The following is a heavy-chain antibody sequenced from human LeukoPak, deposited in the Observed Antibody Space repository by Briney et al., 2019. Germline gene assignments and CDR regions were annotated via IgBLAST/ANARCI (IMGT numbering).Heavy chain of an antibody. Sequence: SETLSLTCTVSGGSISSGGYYWSWIRQHPGKGLEWIGYIYYSGSTYYNPSLKSRVTISVDTSKNQFSLKLSSVTAADTAVYYCARLFLKNRYIDYWGQGTLVTVSS. CDR1: GGSISSGGYY. CDR3: ARLFLKNRYIDY. V-gene: IGHV4-31*03. J-gene: IGHJ4*02. CDR2: IYYSGST. D-gene: IGHD2-21*01.